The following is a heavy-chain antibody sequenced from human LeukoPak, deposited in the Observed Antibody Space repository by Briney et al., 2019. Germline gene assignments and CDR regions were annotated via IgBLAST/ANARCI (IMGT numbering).Heavy chain of an antibody. V-gene: IGHV6-1*01. CDR1: GDSVSSNNGA. CDR2: TYYRSKWYN. D-gene: IGHD2-21*02. J-gene: IGHJ4*02. CDR3: ARDVGTTAWHTYDF. Sequence: SQTLSLTCAISGDSVSSNNGAWNWIRQSPSRGLEWLGRTYYRSKWYNDYAWSLMSRITISPDTSKNQFSLQVYSVTPEDTAVYYCARDVGTTAWHTYDFWGQGTLVTVSS.